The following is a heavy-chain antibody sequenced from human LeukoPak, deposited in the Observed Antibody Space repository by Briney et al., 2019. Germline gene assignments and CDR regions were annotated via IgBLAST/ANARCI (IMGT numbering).Heavy chain of an antibody. CDR2: ISDSDGST. Sequence: GGSLRLSCAASAFTFSSFALSWVRQAPGKGLEWVSAISDSDGSTYYSNSVKGRFTISRDNSRNTLYLLMNSLRAEDTAIYYCAKPHYFGSGSPDYWGQGTLVTVSS. CDR3: AKPHYFGSGSPDY. D-gene: IGHD3-10*01. J-gene: IGHJ4*02. CDR1: AFTFSSFA. V-gene: IGHV3-23*01.